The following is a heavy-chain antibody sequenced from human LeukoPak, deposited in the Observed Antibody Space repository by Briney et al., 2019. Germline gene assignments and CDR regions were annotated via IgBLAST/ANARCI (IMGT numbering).Heavy chain of an antibody. CDR1: GGSISSGGYY. Sequence: PSQTLSLTCTVSGGSISSGGYYWSWIRQHPGKGLEWIGYIYYSGSTYYNPSLKSRVTISVDTSKNQFSLKLSSVTAADTAVYYCARVGDDYDYVWGSYRQSHFDYWGQGTLVTVSS. J-gene: IGHJ4*02. CDR3: ARVGDDYDYVWGSYRQSHFDY. CDR2: IYYSGST. V-gene: IGHV4-31*03. D-gene: IGHD3-16*02.